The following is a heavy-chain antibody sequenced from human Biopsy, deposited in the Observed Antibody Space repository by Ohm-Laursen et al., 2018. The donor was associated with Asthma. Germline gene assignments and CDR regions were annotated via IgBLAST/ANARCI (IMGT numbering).Heavy chain of an antibody. Sequence: SLRLSCAASGFMFRSFGMHWVRQAPDKGLEWVAVISYDGNHKFYEDSVKGRFTISRDNSMNTLYLHMNSLRVEDTAVYYCARGLDYSGRSGFDYWGQGTLVTVSS. V-gene: IGHV3-30*03. CDR3: ARGLDYSGRSGFDY. CDR1: GFMFRSFG. D-gene: IGHD3-10*01. CDR2: ISYDGNHK. J-gene: IGHJ4*02.